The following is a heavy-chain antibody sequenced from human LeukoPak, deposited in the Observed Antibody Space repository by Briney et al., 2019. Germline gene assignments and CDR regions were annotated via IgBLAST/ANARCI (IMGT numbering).Heavy chain of an antibody. J-gene: IGHJ4*02. Sequence: GWSLRLSCAASGFTFSSYSMNWVRQAPGKGLEWVSSISSSSSYIYYADSVKGRFTISRDNAKNSLYLQMNSLRAEDTAVYYCAYCSSISCYHFDYWGQGTLVTVSS. D-gene: IGHD2-2*01. CDR2: ISSSSSYI. V-gene: IGHV3-21*01. CDR3: AYCSSISCYHFDY. CDR1: GFTFSSYS.